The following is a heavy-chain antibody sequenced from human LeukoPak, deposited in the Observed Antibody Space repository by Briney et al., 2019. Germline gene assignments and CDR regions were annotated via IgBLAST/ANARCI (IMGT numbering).Heavy chain of an antibody. V-gene: IGHV3-64*01. CDR1: GFIFSSSA. CDR3: ARDSRYGYSNDY. CDR2: ISSNGGST. J-gene: IGHJ4*02. D-gene: IGHD5-18*01. Sequence: GGSLRLSCAASGFIFSSSAMHWVRQAPGKGLGYVSAISSNGGSTYYANSVKGRFTISRDNSKNTLYLQMNSLRAEDTAVYYCARDSRYGYSNDYRGQGTLVTVSS.